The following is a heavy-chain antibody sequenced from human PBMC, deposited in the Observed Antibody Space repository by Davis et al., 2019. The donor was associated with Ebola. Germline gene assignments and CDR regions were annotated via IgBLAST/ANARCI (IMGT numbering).Heavy chain of an antibody. CDR1: GYTFTSYA. V-gene: IGHV1-2*04. D-gene: IGHD6-13*01. J-gene: IGHJ6*02. CDR3: ARGSSSPIYYYGMDV. Sequence: AASVKVSCKASGYTFTSYAMHWVRQAPGQGLEWMGWINPNSGGTNYAQKFQGWVTMTRDTSISTAYMELSRLRSDDTAVYYCARGSSSPIYYYGMDVWGQGTLVTVSS. CDR2: INPNSGGT.